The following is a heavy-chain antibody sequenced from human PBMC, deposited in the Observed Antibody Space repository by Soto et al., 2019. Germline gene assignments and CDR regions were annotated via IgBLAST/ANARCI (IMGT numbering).Heavy chain of an antibody. CDR3: ARDRVVVVPAAKRDYYYGMDV. CDR2: IYSGGST. D-gene: IGHD2-2*01. Sequence: PGGSLRLSCAASGFTVSSNYMSWVRQAPGKGLEWVSVIYSGGSTYYADSVKGRFTISRDNSKNTLYLQMNSLRAEDTAVYYCARDRVVVVPAAKRDYYYGMDVWGQGTTVTVSS. J-gene: IGHJ6*02. V-gene: IGHV3-53*01. CDR1: GFTVSSNY.